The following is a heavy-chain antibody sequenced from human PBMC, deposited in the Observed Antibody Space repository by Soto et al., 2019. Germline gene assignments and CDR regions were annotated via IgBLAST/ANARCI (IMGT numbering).Heavy chain of an antibody. Sequence: SETLSLTCTVSRGSICSSSYYWGWIRQPPGKGLEWIGSIYYSGSTYYNPSLKSRVTISVDTSKNQFSLKLSSVTAADTAVYYCGRVRGVYYYYGMDVWGQGTTVTVSS. J-gene: IGHJ6*02. CDR1: RGSICSSSYY. D-gene: IGHD3-10*02. CDR3: GRVRGVYYYYGMDV. V-gene: IGHV4-39*01. CDR2: IYYSGST.